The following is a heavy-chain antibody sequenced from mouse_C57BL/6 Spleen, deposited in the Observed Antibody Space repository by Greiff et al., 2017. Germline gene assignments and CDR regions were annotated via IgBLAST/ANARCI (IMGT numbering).Heavy chain of an antibody. V-gene: IGHV1-55*01. J-gene: IGHJ3*01. D-gene: IGHD4-1*01. CDR1: GYTFTSYW. Sequence: QVQLQQPGAELVKPGASVKMSCKASGYTFTSYWITWVKQRPGQGLEWIGDIYPGSGSTTYNEKFKSRATLTVDTSSSTAYMQLSSLTSEDSAVYYCSRSITGTYADWGQGTLVTVSA. CDR2: IYPGSGST. CDR3: SRSITGTYAD.